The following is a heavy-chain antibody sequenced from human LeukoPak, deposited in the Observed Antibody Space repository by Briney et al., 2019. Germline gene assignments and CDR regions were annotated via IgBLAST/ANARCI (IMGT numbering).Heavy chain of an antibody. CDR2: IRYDGSNK. J-gene: IGHJ3*02. CDR1: GFTFSSYG. D-gene: IGHD3-3*01. CDR3: AREFYDFWSGYPHDAFDI. Sequence: GGSLRLSCAASGFTFSSYGMHWVRQAPGKGLEWVAFIRYDGSNKYYADSVKGRFTISRDNSKNSLYLQMNSLRAEDTAVYYCAREFYDFWSGYPHDAFDIWGQGTMVTVSS. V-gene: IGHV3-30*02.